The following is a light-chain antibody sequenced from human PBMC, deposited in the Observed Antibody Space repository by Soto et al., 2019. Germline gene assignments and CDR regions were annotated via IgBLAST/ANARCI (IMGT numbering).Light chain of an antibody. CDR2: DAF. J-gene: IGKJ3*01. CDR1: QDIRNH. CDR3: QQYAALPLT. Sequence: DIQMTQSPSSLSASVGDSVTITCQASQDIRNHLSWFQQKQGKAPKLLIYDAFTLATEVPSRFSGSGSATYFTLTISSLQPEDIATYYCQQYAALPLTFGPGTKVDI. V-gene: IGKV1-33*01.